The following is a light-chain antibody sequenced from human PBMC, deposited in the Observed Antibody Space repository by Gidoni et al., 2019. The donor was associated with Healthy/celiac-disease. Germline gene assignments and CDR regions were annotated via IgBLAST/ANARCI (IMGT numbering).Light chain of an antibody. Sequence: EIVMTPSPATRSVSPGEKATHPCRASQSVSRHLAWYQQKPGQAPRLLIYGASTRATGIPARFSGSGSGTEFTLTISSLQSEDFAVYYCQQYNNWPPWTFGQGTKVEIK. CDR2: GAS. CDR3: QQYNNWPPWT. CDR1: QSVSRH. V-gene: IGKV3-15*01. J-gene: IGKJ1*01.